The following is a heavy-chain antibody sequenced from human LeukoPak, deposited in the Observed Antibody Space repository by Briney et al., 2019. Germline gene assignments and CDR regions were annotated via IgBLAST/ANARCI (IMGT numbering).Heavy chain of an antibody. CDR3: ARSLALFDLDY. D-gene: IGHD3-16*01. V-gene: IGHV3-23*01. J-gene: IGHJ4*02. CDR1: RFTFSIYA. CDR2: ISGSGGST. Sequence: GGSLRLSCAACRFTFSIYAMSCVRQAPGKGLEWGSAISGSGGSTYYADSVKGRFTISRDNSKNTLYLQMNSLRAEDTAVYYCARSLALFDLDYWGQGTLVTVSS.